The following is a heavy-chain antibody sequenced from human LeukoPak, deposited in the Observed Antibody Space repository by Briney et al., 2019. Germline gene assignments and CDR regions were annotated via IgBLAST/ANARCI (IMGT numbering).Heavy chain of an antibody. D-gene: IGHD1-26*01. CDR2: ISSSSSYI. CDR3: AKYINIVGATIDFDY. CDR1: GFTFSSYS. V-gene: IGHV3-21*01. J-gene: IGHJ4*02. Sequence: GGSLRLSCAASGFTFSSYSMNWVRQAPGKGLEWVSSISSSSSYIYYADSVKGRFTISRDNAKNSLYLQMNSLRAEDTAVYYCAKYINIVGATIDFDYWGQGTLVTVSS.